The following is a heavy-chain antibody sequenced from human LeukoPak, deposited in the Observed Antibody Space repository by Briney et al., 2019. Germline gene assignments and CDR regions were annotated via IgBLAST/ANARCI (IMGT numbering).Heavy chain of an antibody. J-gene: IGHJ4*02. CDR1: GFTVSSNY. V-gene: IGHV3-53*01. CDR2: IYSGGST. D-gene: IGHD3-10*01. Sequence: GGSLRLSCAASGFTVSSNYMSWVRQAPGKGLEWVSVIYSGGSTYYADSVKGRFTISRDNSRNTLYLQMNSLRAEDTAVYYCAREYGSGTGDYWGQGTLVTVSS. CDR3: AREYGSGTGDY.